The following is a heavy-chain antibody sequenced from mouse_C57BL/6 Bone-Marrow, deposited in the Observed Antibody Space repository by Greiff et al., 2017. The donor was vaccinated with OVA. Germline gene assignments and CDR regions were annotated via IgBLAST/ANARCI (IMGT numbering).Heavy chain of an antibody. CDR3: ARQGGYYGWFAY. J-gene: IGHJ3*01. CDR1: GFTFSSYG. D-gene: IGHD2-3*01. CDR2: ISSGGSYT. V-gene: IGHV5-6*01. Sequence: EVHLVESGGDLVKPGGSLKLSCAASGFTFSSYGMSWVRQTPDKRLEWVATISSGGSYTYYPDRVKGRFTLSRDNAKNTLYLQMSSLKSEDAAMYYCARQGGYYGWFAYWGQGTLVTVSA.